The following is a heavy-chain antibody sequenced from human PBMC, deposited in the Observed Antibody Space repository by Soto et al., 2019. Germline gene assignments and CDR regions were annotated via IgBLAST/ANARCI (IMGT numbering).Heavy chain of an antibody. D-gene: IGHD2-2*01. CDR1: GGSISSSKW. CDR3: ARNQGYCSSTSCLTYYGMDV. CDR2: IYHSGST. J-gene: IGHJ6*02. Sequence: SETLSLTXAVSGGSISSSKWWGWVRQPPGKGLEWIGEIYHSGSTNYHPSLKSRVTISVDKSKNQFSLKLSSVTAADTAVYYCARNQGYCSSTSCLTYYGMDVWGQGTTVTVSS. V-gene: IGHV4-4*02.